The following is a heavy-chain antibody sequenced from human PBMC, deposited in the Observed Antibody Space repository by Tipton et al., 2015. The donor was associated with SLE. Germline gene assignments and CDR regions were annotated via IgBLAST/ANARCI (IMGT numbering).Heavy chain of an antibody. CDR2: IYTSGST. V-gene: IGHV4-4*08. CDR3: SRGDWGSP. J-gene: IGHJ5*02. Sequence: TLSLTCTVSGGSISSYYWSWIRQPPGKGLAWIGYIYTSGSTNYNPSLKSRVTISVDTSKNQFSLKLSSVTAADTAVYYCSRGDWGSPWGQGTLVTVSS. CDR1: GGSISSYY. D-gene: IGHD7-27*01.